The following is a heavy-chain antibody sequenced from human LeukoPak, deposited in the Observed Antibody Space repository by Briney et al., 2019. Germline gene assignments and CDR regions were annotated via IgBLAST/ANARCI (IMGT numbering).Heavy chain of an antibody. V-gene: IGHV4-59*01. CDR1: GGSINSYY. CDR3: ARWKDYGGNPPHAFDI. D-gene: IGHD4-23*01. CDR2: IYSSGST. Sequence: SETLSLTCTVSGGSINSYYWSWIRQPPGKGLEWIGYIYSSGSTTFNPSLKSRVTISVDTSKNQFSLKLTSVTAADTAVYYCARWKDYGGNPPHAFDIWGQGTMVTVSS. J-gene: IGHJ3*02.